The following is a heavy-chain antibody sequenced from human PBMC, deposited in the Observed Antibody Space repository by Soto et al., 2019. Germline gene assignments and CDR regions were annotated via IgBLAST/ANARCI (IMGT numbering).Heavy chain of an antibody. CDR1: GGNFNNYA. CDR2: IMPIFGAA. Sequence: SVKVSCKASGGNFNNYAISWVRQAPGQGLEWVGRIMPIFGAAHYAPSLQGRVTITADESTSTAYMELSSLRSEDTAIYYCARENKQLVRGAFDNWGQGTLVTVSS. CDR3: ARENKQLVRGAFDN. D-gene: IGHD6-13*01. J-gene: IGHJ4*02. V-gene: IGHV1-69*13.